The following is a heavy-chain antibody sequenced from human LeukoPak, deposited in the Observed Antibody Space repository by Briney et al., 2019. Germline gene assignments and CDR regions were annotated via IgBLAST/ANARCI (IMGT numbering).Heavy chain of an antibody. CDR3: ARVADGVDV. V-gene: IGHV3-48*03. CDR1: GFTFSNFD. D-gene: IGHD3-16*01. J-gene: IGHJ6*02. CDR2: ISRSGGSI. Sequence: PGGALRLSCEASGFTFSNFDMTWVRQAPGKGLEWISYISRSGGSISYADSLKGRFTISRDNTKRPLYLQMNSLRAEDTAVYYCARVADGVDVWGQGTTVTVSS.